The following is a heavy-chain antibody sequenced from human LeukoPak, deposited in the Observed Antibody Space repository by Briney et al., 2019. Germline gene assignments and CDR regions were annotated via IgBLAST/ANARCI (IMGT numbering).Heavy chain of an antibody. CDR3: ARDLGESDGFDP. CDR2: ISNSGNTI. V-gene: IGHV3-11*01. Sequence: PGGSLRLSCAASGFNFSDYFMTWIRQAPGKGLGWLSYISNSGNTIKYADSVKGRFTISRDNAENSLYLQMNSLRADDTAVYYCARDLGESDGFDPWGQGTLVTVSS. CDR1: GFNFSDYF. J-gene: IGHJ5*02.